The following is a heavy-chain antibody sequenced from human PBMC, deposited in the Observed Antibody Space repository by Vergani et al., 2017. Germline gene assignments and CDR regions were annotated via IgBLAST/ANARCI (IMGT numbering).Heavy chain of an antibody. D-gene: IGHD6-13*01. CDR2: INHSGST. CDR1: GGSFSGYY. Sequence: QVQLQQWGAGLLKPSETLSLTCAVHGGSFSGYYWSWIRQPPGKGLEWIGEINHSGSTKYNPSPKSRVTISVDTSKNQFSLKLSSVTAADTAVYYCARGPAQPRPLGFDIWGQGTMVTVSS. V-gene: IGHV4-34*01. CDR3: ARGPAQPRPLGFDI. J-gene: IGHJ3*02.